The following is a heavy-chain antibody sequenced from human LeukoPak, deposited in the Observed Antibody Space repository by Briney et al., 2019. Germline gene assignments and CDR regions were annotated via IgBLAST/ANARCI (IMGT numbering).Heavy chain of an antibody. J-gene: IGHJ3*01. V-gene: IGHV3-7*01. CDR2: IRQDESEK. CDR1: GFTFSSYW. CDR3: ARDSGSAYYYNSGTYYYDSFDF. D-gene: IGHD3-10*01. Sequence: GGSLRLSCTLSGFTFSSYWMTWVRHPPGKGLEWVANIRQDESEKYYADSVKGRFTISRDNAKNSLYLHMNSLRAEDAAVYYCARDSGSAYYYNSGTYYYDSFDFWGQGTTVTVSS.